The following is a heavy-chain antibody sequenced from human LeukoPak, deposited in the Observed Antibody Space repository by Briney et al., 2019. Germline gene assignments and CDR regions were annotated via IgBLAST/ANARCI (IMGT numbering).Heavy chain of an antibody. CDR1: GFTFSSYG. J-gene: IGHJ4*02. D-gene: IGHD6-19*01. V-gene: IGHV3-30*02. Sequence: GGSLRLSCAASGFTFSSYGMHWVRQAPGKGLEWVAFIRYDGSNKYYADSVKGRFTISRDNSKNTLYLQMNSLRAEDTAVYYCAKARRAVAGSFLFDYWGQGTLVTVSS. CDR2: IRYDGSNK. CDR3: AKARRAVAGSFLFDY.